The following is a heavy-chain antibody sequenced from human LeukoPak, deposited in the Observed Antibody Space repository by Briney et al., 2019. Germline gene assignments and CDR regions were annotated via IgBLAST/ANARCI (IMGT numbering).Heavy chain of an antibody. CDR1: GGSLSSYY. Sequence: SETLSLTCTVSGGSLSSYYWSWIRQPPGKGLEWIGYIYYSGSTNYNPSLKSRVTMSVDTSKNQFSLKLSSVTAADTAVYHCARQGSDCSGGSCYYYYFDYWGQGTQVTVSS. D-gene: IGHD2-15*01. V-gene: IGHV4-59*08. J-gene: IGHJ4*02. CDR3: ARQGSDCSGGSCYYYYFDY. CDR2: IYYSGST.